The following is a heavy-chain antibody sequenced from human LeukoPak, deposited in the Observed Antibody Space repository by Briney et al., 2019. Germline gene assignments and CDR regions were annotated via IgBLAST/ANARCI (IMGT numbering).Heavy chain of an antibody. CDR3: TRESAVAGTAGYYFDY. V-gene: IGHV3-73*01. CDR2: IRSKANTYAT. CDR1: GFTFSESA. J-gene: IGHJ4*02. Sequence: GGSLRLSCAASGFTFSESAIHWVRQASGKGLEWIGRIRSKANTYATAYAASVKGRFTISRDDSKSIAYLQMNSLKTEDTAVYYCTRESAVAGTAGYYFDYWGQGTLVTVSS. D-gene: IGHD6-19*01.